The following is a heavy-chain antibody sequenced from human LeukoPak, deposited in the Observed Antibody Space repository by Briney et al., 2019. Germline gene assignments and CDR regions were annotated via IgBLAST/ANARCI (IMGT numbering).Heavy chain of an antibody. J-gene: IGHJ6*03. CDR2: IYSGGST. CDR1: GFTFSDYY. Sequence: GGSLRLSCAASGFTFSDYYMSWIRQAPGKGLEWVSVIYSGGSTYYADSVKGRFTISRDNSKNTLYLQMNSLRAEDTAVYYCARVAVAPTYYYYYYMDVWGKGTTVTISS. V-gene: IGHV3-66*01. CDR3: ARVAVAPTYYYYYYMDV. D-gene: IGHD6-19*01.